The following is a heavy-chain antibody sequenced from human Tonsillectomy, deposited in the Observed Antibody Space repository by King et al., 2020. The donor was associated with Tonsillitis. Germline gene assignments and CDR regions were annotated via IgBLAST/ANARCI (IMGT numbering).Heavy chain of an antibody. CDR3: ARPGYSYGRHFDY. J-gene: IGHJ4*02. CDR1: GYSVTSYW. D-gene: IGHD5-18*01. Sequence: VQLVESGAEVKKPGESLKISCKGAGYSVTSYWIGWVRQMPGKGLEWMGIIYPGDSDTRYSPSFQGQVTISADKSISTAYLQWSSLKASDTAMYYCARPGYSYGRHFDYWGQGTLVTVSS. V-gene: IGHV5-51*03. CDR2: IYPGDSDT.